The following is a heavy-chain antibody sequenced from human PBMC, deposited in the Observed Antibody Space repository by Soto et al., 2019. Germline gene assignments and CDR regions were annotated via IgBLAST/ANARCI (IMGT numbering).Heavy chain of an antibody. D-gene: IGHD6-19*01. Sequence: ESGGGLVQPGGSLRLSCAASGFTFNTYAMSWVRQAPGKGLEWVSAIGSDGTAIQYAESVKGRFTISKDNSKDTLYLQMNSLRAEDTAVYYCAKPGLTVAGTRYFDRWGQGTLVTVSS. CDR3: AKPGLTVAGTRYFDR. V-gene: IGHV3-23*05. J-gene: IGHJ4*02. CDR1: GFTFNTYA. CDR2: IGSDGTAI.